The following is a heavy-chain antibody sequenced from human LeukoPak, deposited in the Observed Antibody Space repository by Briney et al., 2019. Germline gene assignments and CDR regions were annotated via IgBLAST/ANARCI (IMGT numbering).Heavy chain of an antibody. D-gene: IGHD1-26*01. V-gene: IGHV4-39*07. CDR3: ARVPIRRIVGATTGAFDI. J-gene: IGHJ3*02. CDR2: IYYSGST. Sequence: SETLSLTCTVSGGSISSSSYYWGWIRQPPGKGPEWIGSIYYSGSTYYNPSLKSRVTISVDTSKNQFSLKLSSVTAADTAVYYCARVPIRRIVGATTGAFDIWGQGTMVTVSS. CDR1: GGSISSSSYY.